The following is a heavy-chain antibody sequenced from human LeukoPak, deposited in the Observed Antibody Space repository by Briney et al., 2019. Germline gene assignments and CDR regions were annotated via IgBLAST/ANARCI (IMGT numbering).Heavy chain of an antibody. CDR3: ARDMIILQS. CDR2: IKQDGSEK. Sequence: GGSLRLSCSASGFIFSNYWMAWVREAPGKGLEWVANIKQDGSEKYYVDSVKGRFTISRDNAKKSLYLQMNSLRAEDTAVYFCARDMIILQSWGQGTLVTVSS. D-gene: IGHD3-16*01. CDR1: GFIFSNYW. J-gene: IGHJ5*02. V-gene: IGHV3-7*04.